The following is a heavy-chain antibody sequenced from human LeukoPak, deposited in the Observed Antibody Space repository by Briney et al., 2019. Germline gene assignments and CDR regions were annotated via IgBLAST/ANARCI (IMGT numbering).Heavy chain of an antibody. CDR1: GGSISSYY. Sequence: SETLSLTCTVSGGSISSYYWSWIRQPPGKGLEWIGEINHSGSTNYNPSLKSRVTISVDTSKNQFSLKLSSVTAADTAVYYCARHRKRSLLWFGELSFGAFDIWGQGTMVTVSS. V-gene: IGHV4-34*01. J-gene: IGHJ3*02. CDR2: INHSGST. CDR3: ARHRKRSLLWFGELSFGAFDI. D-gene: IGHD3-10*01.